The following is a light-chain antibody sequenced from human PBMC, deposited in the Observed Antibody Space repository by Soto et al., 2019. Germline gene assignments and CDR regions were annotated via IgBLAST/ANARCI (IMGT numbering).Light chain of an antibody. CDR3: QQYDNLPIT. J-gene: IGKJ4*01. CDR1: QDISNY. Sequence: DIQMTQSPSSLSASVGDRVTITCQASQDISNYLNWYQQKPGKAPKLLIYDASNVETGVPSRFSGSGSGTDFTFTISSLQPEDIATYYCQQYDNLPITFGGGTKVEIK. CDR2: DAS. V-gene: IGKV1-33*01.